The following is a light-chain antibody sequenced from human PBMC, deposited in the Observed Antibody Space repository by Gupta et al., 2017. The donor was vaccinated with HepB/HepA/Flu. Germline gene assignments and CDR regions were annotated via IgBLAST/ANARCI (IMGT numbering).Light chain of an antibody. CDR2: AAY. CDR3: QQSYSTPQT. CDR1: QSISSY. V-gene: IGKV1-39*01. Sequence: DNQMTQSPSSLSASVGDRVTITCRASQSISSYLNWYQQKPGKAPKLLIYAAYSLQSGVPSRFSGSGSGTDFTLTISSLQPEDFATYYCQQSYSTPQTFGQGTKVEIK. J-gene: IGKJ1*01.